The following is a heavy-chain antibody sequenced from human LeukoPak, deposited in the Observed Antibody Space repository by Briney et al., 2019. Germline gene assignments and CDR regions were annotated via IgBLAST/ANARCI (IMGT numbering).Heavy chain of an antibody. J-gene: IGHJ5*02. CDR2: INHSGST. D-gene: IGHD6-13*01. V-gene: IGHV4-34*01. CDR3: ARPHGFGYSSSWYHWFDP. CDR1: GGSFSGYY. Sequence: KPSETLSLTCAVYGGSFSGYYWSWIRQPPGKGLEWIGEINHSGSTNYNPSLKSRVTISVDTSKNQFSLKLSSVTAADTAVYYCARPHGFGYSSSWYHWFDPWGQGTLVTVSS.